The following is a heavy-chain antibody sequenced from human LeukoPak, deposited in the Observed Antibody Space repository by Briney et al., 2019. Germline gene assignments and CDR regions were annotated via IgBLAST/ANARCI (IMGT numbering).Heavy chain of an antibody. J-gene: IGHJ4*02. CDR1: GGSFSGYY. D-gene: IGHD2-2*02. CDR2: INHSGST. CDR3: ARQEPIVVVPAAIRGNFDY. Sequence: SETLSLTCAVYGGSFSGYYWSWIRQPPGKGPEWIGEINHSGSTNYNPSLKSRVTISVDTSKNQFSLKLSSVTAADTAVYYCARQEPIVVVPAAIRGNFDYWGQGTLVTVSS. V-gene: IGHV4-34*01.